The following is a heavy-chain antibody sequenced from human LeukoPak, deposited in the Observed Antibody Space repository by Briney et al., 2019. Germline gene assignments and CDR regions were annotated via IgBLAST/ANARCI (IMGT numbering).Heavy chain of an antibody. Sequence: ASVKVSCKASGYTFTSYDINWVRQATGQGLEWMGWMNPNSGNTGYAQKFQGRVTMTRNTSISTAYMELSSLRSEDTAVYYCARGRGVRGVIRRIDPWGQGTLVTVPS. CDR2: MNPNSGNT. V-gene: IGHV1-8*01. CDR1: GYTFTSYD. D-gene: IGHD3-10*01. J-gene: IGHJ5*02. CDR3: ARGRGVRGVIRRIDP.